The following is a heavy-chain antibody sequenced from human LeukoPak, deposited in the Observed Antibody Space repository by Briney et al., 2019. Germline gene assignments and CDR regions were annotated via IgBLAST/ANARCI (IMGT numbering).Heavy chain of an antibody. D-gene: IGHD6-13*01. V-gene: IGHV3-23*01. Sequence: PGGSLRLSCAASGFTFSSYAMSWVRQAPGKGLEWVSAISGSGGSTYYADSVKGRFTISRDNSKNTLYLQMNSLRAEDTAVYYCAKVGSGYSSSWYFDYWGQGTLVTVSS. CDR3: AKVGSGYSSSWYFDY. CDR2: ISGSGGST. J-gene: IGHJ4*02. CDR1: GFTFSSYA.